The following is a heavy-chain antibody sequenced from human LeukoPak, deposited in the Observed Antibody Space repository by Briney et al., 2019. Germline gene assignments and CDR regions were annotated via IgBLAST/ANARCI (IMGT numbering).Heavy chain of an antibody. CDR3: ARVSTTYYDFWSGYTYAFDI. D-gene: IGHD3-3*01. CDR2: ISGSGGST. Sequence: GGSLRLSCAASGFTFSSYAMSWVRQAPGKGLEWVSAISGSGGSTYYADSVKGRFTISRDNSKNTLYLQMNSLRAEDTAVYYCARVSTTYYDFWSGYTYAFDIWGQGTMVTVSS. J-gene: IGHJ3*02. CDR1: GFTFSSYA. V-gene: IGHV3-23*01.